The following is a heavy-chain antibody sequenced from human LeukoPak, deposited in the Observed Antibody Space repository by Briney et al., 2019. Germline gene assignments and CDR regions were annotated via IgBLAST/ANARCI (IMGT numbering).Heavy chain of an antibody. CDR3: ARDICGYNYGCSDS. V-gene: IGHV4-30-2*01. CDR2: IYHSGST. CDR1: GGSISSGGYY. J-gene: IGHJ4*02. Sequence: PSETLSLTCTVSGGSISSGGYYWSWIRQPPGKGLEWIGYIYHSGSTYYNPSLKSRVTISVDRSKNQFSLKLSSVTAADTAVYYCARDICGYNYGCSDSWGQGTLVTVSS. D-gene: IGHD5-18*01.